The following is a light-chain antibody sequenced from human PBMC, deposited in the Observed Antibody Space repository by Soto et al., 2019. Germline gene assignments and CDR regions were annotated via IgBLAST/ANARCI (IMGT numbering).Light chain of an antibody. CDR3: SSYTTSTTRV. CDR2: DVN. CDR1: SSDVGVYDF. Sequence: QSVLTQPASVSGSPGQWITISCAGTSSDVGVYDFVSWYQQHPGKAPKLLIYDVNNRPAGISNRFSGSKSGNTASLTISGLQAEDEADYYCSSYTTSTTRVFGGGTKVTVL. V-gene: IGLV2-14*03. J-gene: IGLJ2*01.